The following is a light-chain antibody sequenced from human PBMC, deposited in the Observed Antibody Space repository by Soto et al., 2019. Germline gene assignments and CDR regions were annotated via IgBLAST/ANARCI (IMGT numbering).Light chain of an antibody. CDR2: EVT. J-gene: IGLJ3*02. V-gene: IGLV2-8*01. Sequence: QSVLTQPPSASGSPGQSVTISCIGTSSDVGAYNYVCWYQQHPGKAPKLIISEVTKRPSGVPDRFSGSKSGNTASLTVTGLQAEDEADYYCSSYAGSNNPWVFGGGTKLTVL. CDR3: SSYAGSNNPWV. CDR1: SSDVGAYNY.